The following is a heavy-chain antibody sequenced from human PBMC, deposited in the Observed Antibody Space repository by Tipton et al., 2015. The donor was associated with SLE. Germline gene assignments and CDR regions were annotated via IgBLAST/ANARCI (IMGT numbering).Heavy chain of an antibody. D-gene: IGHD3-10*01. V-gene: IGHV4-59*11. CDR2: IFHTGST. J-gene: IGHJ4*02. CDR1: GGPISSHY. CDR3: ARDIGWGLSMVLGY. Sequence: GLVKPSETLSLTCTVSGGPISSHYWSWIRQPPGKGLEYIGYIFHTGSTNYNPSLKSRVTISIDTSKTQFSLRLSSVTAADTAVYYCARDIGWGLSMVLGYWGQGALVTVSS.